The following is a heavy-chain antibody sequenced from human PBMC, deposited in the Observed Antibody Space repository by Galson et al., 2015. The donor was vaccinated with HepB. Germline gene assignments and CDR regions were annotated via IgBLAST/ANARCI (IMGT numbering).Heavy chain of an antibody. CDR2: IKQDGSEK. J-gene: IGHJ4*02. CDR1: GFTFSSAW. CDR3: ARGGPFGGY. D-gene: IGHD3-16*01. V-gene: IGHV3-7*01. Sequence: SLRLSCAASGFTFSSAWMSWVRQAPGKGLEWVANIKQDGSEKYYVDSVKGRFTISRDNTKNSLYLQMSSLRAEDTAVYYCARGGPFGGYWGQGTLVAVSS.